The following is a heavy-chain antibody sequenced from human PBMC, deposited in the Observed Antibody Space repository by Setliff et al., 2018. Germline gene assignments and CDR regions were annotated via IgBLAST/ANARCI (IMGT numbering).Heavy chain of an antibody. Sequence: SVKVSCKASGGTFKNYGISWVRQAPGQGLEWMGGIIPIFGTTNYAQKFQGRVTIITDESTSTAYMELSSLRSEDTAVYFCAREGVDTRSSTDYRYYMDVWGKGTTVTVS. CDR3: AREGVDTRSSTDYRYYMDV. V-gene: IGHV1-69*05. D-gene: IGHD5-18*01. CDR2: IIPIFGTT. CDR1: GGTFKNYG. J-gene: IGHJ6*03.